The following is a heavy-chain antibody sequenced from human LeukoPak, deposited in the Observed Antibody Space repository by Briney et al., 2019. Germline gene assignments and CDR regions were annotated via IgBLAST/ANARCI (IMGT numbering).Heavy chain of an antibody. Sequence: SQTLSLTCTVSGGSISSGGYYWSWIRQPPGKGLEWIGYIYHSGSTYYNPSLKGRVTISVDRSKNQFSLKLSSVTAADTAVYYCASYSGSYYFDYWGQGTLVTVSS. CDR3: ASYSGSYYFDY. CDR1: GGSISSGGYY. CDR2: IYHSGST. V-gene: IGHV4-30-2*01. J-gene: IGHJ4*02. D-gene: IGHD1-26*01.